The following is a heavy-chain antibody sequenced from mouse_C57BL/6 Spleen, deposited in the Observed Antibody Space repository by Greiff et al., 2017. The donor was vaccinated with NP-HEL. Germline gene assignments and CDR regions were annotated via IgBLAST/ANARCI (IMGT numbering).Heavy chain of an antibody. CDR3: ARGGRGDFDY. CDR1: GYAFSSSW. CDR2: IYPGDGDT. J-gene: IGHJ2*01. Sequence: QVQLQQSGPELVKPGASVKISCKASGYAFSSSWMNWVKQRPGKGLEWIGRIYPGDGDTNYNGKFKGKATLTADKSSSTAYMQLSSLPSEDSAVYFCARGGRGDFDYWGQGTTLTVSS. D-gene: IGHD3-3*01. V-gene: IGHV1-82*01.